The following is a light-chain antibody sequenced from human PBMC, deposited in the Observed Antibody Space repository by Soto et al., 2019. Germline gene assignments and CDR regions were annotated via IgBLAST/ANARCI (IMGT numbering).Light chain of an antibody. CDR1: QGIANF. CDR2: AAS. V-gene: IGKV1-9*01. CDR3: QQINSFPIP. Sequence: IQLTQSPSSLSASVGDRVTISCRASQGIANFLAWYQQKPWKAPKLLIDAASTLQSVFPSSFSGSRSGTDFTLTIRSLQPEDFATYYCQQINSFPIPFGPGTKVDI. J-gene: IGKJ3*01.